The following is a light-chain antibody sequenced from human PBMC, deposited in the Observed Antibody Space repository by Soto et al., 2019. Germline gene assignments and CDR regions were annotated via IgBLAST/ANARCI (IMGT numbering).Light chain of an antibody. V-gene: IGKV1-5*03. CDR3: QHYNSYSEA. CDR1: QTISSW. Sequence: DIQLAQSASTLSGSLRARXNNXRRASQTISSWLAWYQQKPGKAPKLLIYKASTLKSGVPSRFSGSGSGTEFTLTISSLQPDDFATYYCQHYNSYSEAFGQGTKVDI. CDR2: KAS. J-gene: IGKJ1*01.